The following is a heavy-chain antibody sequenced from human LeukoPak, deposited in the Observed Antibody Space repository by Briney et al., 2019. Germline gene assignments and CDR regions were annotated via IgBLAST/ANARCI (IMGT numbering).Heavy chain of an antibody. CDR1: GGSISNYY. V-gene: IGHV4-4*07. CDR3: ARTSRDGYNYEGYYFDY. J-gene: IGHJ4*02. D-gene: IGHD5-24*01. Sequence: SETLSLTCTVSGGSISNYYWSWIRQPAGKGLEWIGRINASGRTNYNTSLKSRVTMSVDTSKNQFSLKLSSVTAADTAVYYCARTSRDGYNYEGYYFDYWGQGTLVTVSS. CDR2: INASGRT.